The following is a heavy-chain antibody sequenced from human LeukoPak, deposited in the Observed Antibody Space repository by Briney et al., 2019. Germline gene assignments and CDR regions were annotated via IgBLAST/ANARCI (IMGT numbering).Heavy chain of an antibody. J-gene: IGHJ4*02. CDR2: IYHTGNT. V-gene: IGHV4-30-2*01. Sequence: SQTLSLTCAVSGGSISSGIHSWNWIRQPPGKGLEWIGYIYHTGNTYYNPSLKSRVTIAVDRSKNQFSLRLSSVTPADTAVYYCARDNGDYPYYFDFWGQGTLVTVSS. CDR1: GGSISSGIHS. D-gene: IGHD4-17*01. CDR3: ARDNGDYPYYFDF.